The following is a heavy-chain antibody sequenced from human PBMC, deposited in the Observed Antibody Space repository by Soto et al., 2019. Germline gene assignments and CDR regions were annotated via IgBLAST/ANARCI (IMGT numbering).Heavy chain of an antibody. J-gene: IGHJ3*02. Sequence: GESLKISCKGSGYSFTSYWIGWVRQMPGKGLEWMGIIYPGDSDTRYSPSFQGQVTISADKSISTAYLQWSSLKASDTAMYYCARGYCGGDCYLTYYAFDIWGQGTMVTVSS. CDR2: IYPGDSDT. CDR3: ARGYCGGDCYLTYYAFDI. CDR1: GYSFTSYW. D-gene: IGHD2-21*02. V-gene: IGHV5-51*01.